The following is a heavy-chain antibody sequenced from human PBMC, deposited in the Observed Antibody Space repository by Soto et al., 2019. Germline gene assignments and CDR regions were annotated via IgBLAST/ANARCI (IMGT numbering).Heavy chain of an antibody. V-gene: IGHV3-30*18. Sequence: QVQLVESGGGVVQPGRSLRLSCAASGFTFSSYGMHWVRQAPGKGLEWVAVISYDGSNKYYADSVKGRFTISRDNSKNTLYLQMNSLRDEDTAVYYCAKDLLGAGRAYGMDVWGQGTTVTVSS. CDR2: ISYDGSNK. CDR3: AKDLLGAGRAYGMDV. CDR1: GFTFSSYG. J-gene: IGHJ6*02. D-gene: IGHD3-16*01.